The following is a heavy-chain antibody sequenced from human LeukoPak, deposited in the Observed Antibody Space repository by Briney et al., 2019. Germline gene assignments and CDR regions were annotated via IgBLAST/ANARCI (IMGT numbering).Heavy chain of an antibody. CDR1: GYSFTSYW. CDR2: IYPGDSDT. CDR3: ARGGYYDILTGYLNWFDP. D-gene: IGHD3-9*01. V-gene: IGHV5-51*01. Sequence: GESLKISYKGSGYSFTSYWIGWVRQMPGKGLEWMGIIYPGDSDTRYSPSFQGQVTISADKSISTAYLQWSSLKASDTAMYYCARGGYYDILTGYLNWFDPWGQGTLVTVSS. J-gene: IGHJ5*02.